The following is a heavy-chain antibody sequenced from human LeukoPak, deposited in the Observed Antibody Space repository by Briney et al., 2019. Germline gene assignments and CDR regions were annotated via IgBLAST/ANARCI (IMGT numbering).Heavy chain of an antibody. Sequence: GGSLRLSCAASGFTFSDAWMTWVRQAPGKGLEWVSYISSSGNTIYYADSVRGRFTISRDNAKNSLYLQMNSLRAEDTAVYYCARDYYYDSSGYWDYYFDYWGQGTLVSVSS. J-gene: IGHJ4*02. D-gene: IGHD3-22*01. CDR1: GFTFSDAW. CDR2: ISSSGNTI. V-gene: IGHV3-11*04. CDR3: ARDYYYDSSGYWDYYFDY.